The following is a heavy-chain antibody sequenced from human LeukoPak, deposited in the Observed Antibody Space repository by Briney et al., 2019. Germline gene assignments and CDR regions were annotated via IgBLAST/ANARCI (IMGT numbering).Heavy chain of an antibody. Sequence: GGSLRLSCAASGFTFTSYAMTWVRQVPGKGLEWVSAISGSGATTHYADSVKGRFTISRDNSKNTLYLKMNSLRAEDTAVYYCAKYISSSAIRQFDSWGQGTLVTVSS. D-gene: IGHD6-13*01. CDR3: AKYISSSAIRQFDS. V-gene: IGHV3-23*01. CDR2: ISGSGATT. CDR1: GFTFTSYA. J-gene: IGHJ4*02.